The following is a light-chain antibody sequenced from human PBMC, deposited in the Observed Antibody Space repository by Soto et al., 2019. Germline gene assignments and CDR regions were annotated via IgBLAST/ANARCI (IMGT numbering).Light chain of an antibody. CDR1: SCNIGRYT. V-gene: IGLV1-44*01. CDR3: AAWEDSLNAWA. Sequence: QSVLTQPPSVSGTPRQWVTISCSGISCNIGRYTVKSYRQLPGTAPKLLICSSDQRPPGVPDLFSGSPCGTSASLYISRIATDDAGDYICAAWEDSLNAWAFGGGTKVTAL. J-gene: IGLJ3*02. CDR2: SSD.